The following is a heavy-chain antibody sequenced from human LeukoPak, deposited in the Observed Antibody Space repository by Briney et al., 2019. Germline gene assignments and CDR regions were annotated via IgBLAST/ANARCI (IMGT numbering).Heavy chain of an antibody. J-gene: IGHJ4*02. Sequence: PGGSLRLSCAASGFTFSSYAMGWVRQAPGKGLEWVSAVSGSGRNTHYADSVKGRFTISRDDSKNTLYLQMHSLRAEDTAVYYCVKDESYYDSSGYHDWGQGTLVTVSS. V-gene: IGHV3-23*01. CDR1: GFTFSSYA. D-gene: IGHD3-22*01. CDR2: VSGSGRNT. CDR3: VKDESYYDSSGYHD.